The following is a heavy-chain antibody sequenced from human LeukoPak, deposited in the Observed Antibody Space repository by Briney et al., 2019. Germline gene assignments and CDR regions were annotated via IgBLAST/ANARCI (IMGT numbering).Heavy chain of an antibody. J-gene: IGHJ4*02. CDR2: IKTDGSQI. CDR3: AKAQRFSSSGWFPFDY. Sequence: GGSLRLSCVASGFTFSSYWMTWVRQAPGKGLEWVANIKTDGSQIYYVDSVKGRFTISRDNSKNTLYLQMNSLRAEDTAVYYCAKAQRFSSSGWFPFDYWGQGTLVTVSS. V-gene: IGHV3-7*01. D-gene: IGHD6-19*01. CDR1: GFTFSSYW.